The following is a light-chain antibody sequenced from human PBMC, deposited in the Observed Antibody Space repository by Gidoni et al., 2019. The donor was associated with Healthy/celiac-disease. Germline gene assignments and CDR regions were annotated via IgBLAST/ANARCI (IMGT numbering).Light chain of an antibody. CDR2: EVS. V-gene: IGLV2-14*01. J-gene: IGLJ2*01. Sequence: QSALPHPASVSGSPGQSLTISCTGTSSDVGGYNYVSWYHQHPGKAPKLMIYEVSNRPSGVSNRFSGAKAGNTASRTISGLQAEDEADYYCSSYTSSSFVVFGGGTKLTVL. CDR3: SSYTSSSFVV. CDR1: SSDVGGYNY.